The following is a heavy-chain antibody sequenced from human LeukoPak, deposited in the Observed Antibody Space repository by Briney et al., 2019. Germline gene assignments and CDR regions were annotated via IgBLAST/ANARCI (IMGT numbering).Heavy chain of an antibody. CDR2: IIPIFGTA. CDR3: ASADGYNFARAYFQH. Sequence: SVKVSCKASGGTFSSYAISWVRQAPGQGLEWMGGIIPIFGTADYAQKFQGRVTITTDESTSTAYMELSSLRSEDTAAYYCASADGYNFARAYFQHWGQGTLVTVSS. CDR1: GGTFSSYA. J-gene: IGHJ1*01. D-gene: IGHD5-24*01. V-gene: IGHV1-69*05.